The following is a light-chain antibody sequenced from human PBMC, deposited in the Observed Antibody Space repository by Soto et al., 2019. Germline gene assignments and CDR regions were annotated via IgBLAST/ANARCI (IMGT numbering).Light chain of an antibody. CDR2: GAY. Sequence: EIVLTQSPGALSLSPGEIATLSCRASESVNNNYLAWYQQKPGQAPRLIISGAYSRAIGIPDTFSGSGSGTDFTLTISRLEPEDFAVYYCQQYGTSPPITCGQGTRLEIK. V-gene: IGKV3-20*01. J-gene: IGKJ5*01. CDR1: ESVNNNY. CDR3: QQYGTSPPIT.